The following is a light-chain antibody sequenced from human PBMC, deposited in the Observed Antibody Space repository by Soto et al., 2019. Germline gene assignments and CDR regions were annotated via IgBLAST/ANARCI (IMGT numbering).Light chain of an antibody. CDR2: EVT. CDR3: RSYGGSAQYV. CDR1: SSDIGDYNY. V-gene: IGLV2-8*01. Sequence: QSVLAQTLAAAGSPEQTSGFACTPTSSDIGDYNYVSWYQQHPGKAPKLMIYEVTKRPSGVPDRFSGSKSGNTASLTVSGIQTHDPAASFFRSYGGSAQYV. J-gene: IGLJ6*01.